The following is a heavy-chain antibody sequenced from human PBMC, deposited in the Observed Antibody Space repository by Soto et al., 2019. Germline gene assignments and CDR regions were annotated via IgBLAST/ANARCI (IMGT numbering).Heavy chain of an antibody. CDR1: GGPISSGDYY. CDR2: IYYSGST. J-gene: IGHJ4*02. Sequence: PSETLSLTCTVSGGPISSGDYYRSWIRQPPGKGLEWIGYIYYSGSTYYNPSLKSRVTISVDTSKNQFSLKLSSVTAADTAVYYCAREGGDYVSYFDYWGQGTLVTVSS. D-gene: IGHD4-17*01. CDR3: AREGGDYVSYFDY. V-gene: IGHV4-30-4*01.